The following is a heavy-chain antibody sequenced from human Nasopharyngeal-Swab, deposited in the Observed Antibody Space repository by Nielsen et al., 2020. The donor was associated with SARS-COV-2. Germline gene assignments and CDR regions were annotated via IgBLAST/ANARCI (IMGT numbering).Heavy chain of an antibody. CDR3: TRCGGGCYSGRDY. J-gene: IGHJ4*02. Sequence: GESLKISCAASGFTFSDSAIHWVRQASGKGLEWVGRIRSKGNNYATAYAASVKGRFTIFRDDPTNTAFLQMNSLKTEDTAVYYCTRCGGGCYSGRDYWGQGTLGTVSS. CDR1: GFTFSDSA. V-gene: IGHV3-73*01. D-gene: IGHD2-15*01. CDR2: IRSKGNNYAT.